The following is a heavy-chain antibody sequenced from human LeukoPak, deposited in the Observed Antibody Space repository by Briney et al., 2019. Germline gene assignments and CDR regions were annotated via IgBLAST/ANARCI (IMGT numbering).Heavy chain of an antibody. CDR3: ARPSHCGYGPLGY. V-gene: IGHV1-2*06. CDR1: GYTFTGYY. J-gene: IGHJ4*02. CDR2: INPNSGGT. D-gene: IGHD5-18*01. Sequence: ASVKVSCKASGYTFTGYYMHWVRQAPGQGLEWMGRINPNSGGTNYAQKFQGRVSMTRDTSISTAYMELSRLRSDDTAVYYCARPSHCGYGPLGYWGQGALVTVSS.